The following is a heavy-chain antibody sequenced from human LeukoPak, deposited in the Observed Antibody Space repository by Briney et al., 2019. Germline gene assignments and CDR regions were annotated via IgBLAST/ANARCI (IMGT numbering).Heavy chain of an antibody. CDR2: LYHPDST. Sequence: SETLSLTCGVSGYPINNAYYWVWIRQPPGEGLEWIGSLYHPDSTYYNPSLKSRVTMSVDTSRNQFSLRLSFVTAADTAVYYCARQYDSCFYYYLDLWGTGTTVTVSS. CDR3: ARQYDSCFYYYLDL. CDR1: GYPINNAYY. D-gene: IGHD2-2*01. V-gene: IGHV4-38-2*01. J-gene: IGHJ6*03.